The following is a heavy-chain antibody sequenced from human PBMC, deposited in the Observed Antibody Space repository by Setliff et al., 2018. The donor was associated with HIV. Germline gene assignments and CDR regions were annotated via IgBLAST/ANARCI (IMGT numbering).Heavy chain of an antibody. CDR2: ISSSSYYI. V-gene: IGHV3-21*01. Sequence: GGSLRLSCAASGFTFSSYEMNWVRQAPGKGLEWVSSISSSSYYIYYADSVKGRFTISGDNAKNSLFLQMNSLRAEDTAVYYCASIELAAMVPVDYWGQGTLVTV. D-gene: IGHD5-18*01. CDR1: GFTFSSYE. CDR3: ASIELAAMVPVDY. J-gene: IGHJ4*02.